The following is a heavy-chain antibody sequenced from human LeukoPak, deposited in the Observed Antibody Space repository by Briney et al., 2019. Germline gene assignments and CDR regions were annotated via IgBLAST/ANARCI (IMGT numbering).Heavy chain of an antibody. CDR1: GGSISSGGYY. CDR2: IYHSGST. CDR3: ARGGTTVFDY. Sequence: SETLSLTCTVSGGSISSGGYYWSWIRQPPGKGLEWIGYIYHSGSTYYNPSLKSRVTISVDRSKNQFSLKLSSVTAADTAVYYCARGGTTVFDYWGQGTLVTVSS. J-gene: IGHJ4*02. V-gene: IGHV4-30-2*01. D-gene: IGHD4-17*01.